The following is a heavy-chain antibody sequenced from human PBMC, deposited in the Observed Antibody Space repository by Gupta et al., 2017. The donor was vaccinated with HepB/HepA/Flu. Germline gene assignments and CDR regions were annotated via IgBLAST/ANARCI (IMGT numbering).Heavy chain of an antibody. CDR3: ARDHCTTTSCSHYYFDF. CDR1: GFNFITSG. V-gene: IGHV3-30*03. D-gene: IGHD2-2*01. Sequence: QVQLVESGGGVVQPGRSLSLSCAAAGFNFITSGMHWVRQAPGKGLEWVALISYDGSNKYFADSVKGRFTISRDNSKDTLYLQMNSLRPEDTAVYYCARDHCTTTSCSHYYFDFWGQGTLVTVSS. CDR2: ISYDGSNK. J-gene: IGHJ4*02.